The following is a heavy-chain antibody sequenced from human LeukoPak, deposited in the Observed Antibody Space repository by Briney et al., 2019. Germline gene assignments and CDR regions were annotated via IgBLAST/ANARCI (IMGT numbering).Heavy chain of an antibody. CDR2: IIPILGIA. CDR1: GGTFSSYA. V-gene: IGHV1-69*04. J-gene: IGHJ4*02. CDR3: ARDRRFGDIGYFDY. D-gene: IGHD3-10*01. Sequence: SVKVSCKASGGTFSSYAISWVRQAPGQGLEWMGRIIPILGIANYAQKFQGRVTITAEKSTSTAYMELSSLRSEDTAVYYCARDRRFGDIGYFDYWGQGTLVTVSS.